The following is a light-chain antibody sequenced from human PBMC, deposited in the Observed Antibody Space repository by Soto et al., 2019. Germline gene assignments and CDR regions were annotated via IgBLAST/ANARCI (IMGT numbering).Light chain of an antibody. Sequence: QSVLTQPPSVSGAPGQRVTISCTGSSSNSGAGYDVHWYQQLPGTAPKLLIYGNSNRPSGVPDRFSGSKSGTSASLAITGLQAEDEADYYCQSYDSSLSAVVFGGGTKRTVL. CDR2: GNS. J-gene: IGLJ2*01. CDR3: QSYDSSLSAVV. V-gene: IGLV1-40*01. CDR1: SSNSGAGYD.